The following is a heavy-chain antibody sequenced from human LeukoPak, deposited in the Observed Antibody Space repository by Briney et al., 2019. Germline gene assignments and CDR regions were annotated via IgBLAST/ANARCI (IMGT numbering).Heavy chain of an antibody. CDR2: ISGGGGST. D-gene: IGHD1-26*01. J-gene: IGHJ4*02. Sequence: PGGSLRLSCAASGFTFSSYGMSWVRQAPGKGLGWVSTISGGGGSTYYADSVKGRFTISRDNSKNTLYLQVNSLRAEDTAVYYCAKGGKWDVTPFDYWGQGTLVTVSS. V-gene: IGHV3-23*01. CDR3: AKGGKWDVTPFDY. CDR1: GFTFSSYG.